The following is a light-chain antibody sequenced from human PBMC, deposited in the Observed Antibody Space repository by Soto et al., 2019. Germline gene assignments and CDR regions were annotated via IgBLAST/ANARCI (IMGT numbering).Light chain of an antibody. CDR1: SSDVGSYNY. J-gene: IGLJ1*01. V-gene: IGLV2-14*01. CDR2: EVS. Sequence: QSVLTQPASVSGSPGQSITISCTGTSSDVGSYNYVSWYQQHPGKAPKLMIYEVSNRPSGVSSRFSGSKSGNTAPLTISGLQPEDEADYYCSSYTSGSTPYVFGTGTKV. CDR3: SSYTSGSTPYV.